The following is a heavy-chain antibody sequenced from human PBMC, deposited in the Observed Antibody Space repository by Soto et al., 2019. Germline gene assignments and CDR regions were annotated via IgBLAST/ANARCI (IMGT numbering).Heavy chain of an antibody. Sequence: PSETLSLTCAISGAPITWGDYSWNWIRQPPGKGLEWIGYIFHGGSTYYNPSLRSRVTISVDRSRTQFSLKMSSVTAADTAVYYCARDKGRIAAAGTQYYYYYYGMDVWGQGTTVTVSS. V-gene: IGHV4-30-2*01. CDR2: IFHGGST. D-gene: IGHD6-13*01. J-gene: IGHJ6*02. CDR3: ARDKGRIAAAGTQYYYYYYGMDV. CDR1: GAPITWGDYS.